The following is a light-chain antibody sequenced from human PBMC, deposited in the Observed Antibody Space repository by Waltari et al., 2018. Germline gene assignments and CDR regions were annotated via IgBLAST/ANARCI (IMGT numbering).Light chain of an antibody. Sequence: EIVLTQSPATLSLSPGERVTLSCRASQSVSSSLAWYQQKPGQAPRLLFHDVSNRANGIPARFSVSGSGTDFTLTISSLEAEDFAVYYCQQRSNWPPTFGQGTKVEIK. CDR1: QSVSSS. CDR2: DVS. CDR3: QQRSNWPPT. V-gene: IGKV3-11*01. J-gene: IGKJ1*01.